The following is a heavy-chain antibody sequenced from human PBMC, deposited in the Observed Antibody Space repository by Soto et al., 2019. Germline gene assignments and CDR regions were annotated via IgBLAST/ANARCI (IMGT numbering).Heavy chain of an antibody. CDR1: GYTFTSYD. CDR3: AISYYYDSQPYFDY. V-gene: IGHV1-8*01. D-gene: IGHD3-22*01. J-gene: IGHJ4*02. CDR2: MNPNSGNT. Sequence: ASVKVSCKASGYTFTSYDINWVRQATGQGLEWMGWMNPNSGNTGYAQKFQGRVTMTRNTSISTAYMELSSLRSGDTAVYYCAISYYYDSQPYFDYWGQGTLVTVSS.